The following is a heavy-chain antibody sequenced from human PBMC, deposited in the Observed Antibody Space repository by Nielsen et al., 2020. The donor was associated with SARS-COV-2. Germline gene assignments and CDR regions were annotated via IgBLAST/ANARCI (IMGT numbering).Heavy chain of an antibody. J-gene: IGHJ4*02. D-gene: IGHD5-12*01. CDR2: ITPIFDTA. CDR1: GGTFNSYA. V-gene: IGHV1-69*06. CDR3: ARATVNTGYEIIDY. Sequence: SVKVSCKASGGTFNSYAISWVRQAPGQGLEWMGGITPIFDTAKYAQKFQDRVRITADKSTNTAYMEVSSLRSEDTAVYYCARATVNTGYEIIDYWGQGTLVTVSS.